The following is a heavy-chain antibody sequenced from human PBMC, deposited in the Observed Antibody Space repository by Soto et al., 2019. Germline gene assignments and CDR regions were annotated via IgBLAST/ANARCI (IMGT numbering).Heavy chain of an antibody. CDR2: IHHIGST. CDR3: ARGVDSCSGYLF. V-gene: IGHV4-34*01. CDR1: GGSLDGYY. J-gene: IGHJ4*02. D-gene: IGHD6-25*01. Sequence: LSLTCALYGGSLDGYYCSCIRQSPGKGLEGLGEIHHIGSTKDNPSLKRRVSLSVNTSTNQFSLKTTSMTTTDRYVYYCARGVDSCSGYLFWGQGTTVTVSS.